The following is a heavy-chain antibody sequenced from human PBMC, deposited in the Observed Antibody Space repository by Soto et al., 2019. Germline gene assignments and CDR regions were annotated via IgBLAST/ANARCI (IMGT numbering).Heavy chain of an antibody. J-gene: IGHJ6*02. CDR1: GFTFSSYG. V-gene: IGHV3-30*18. CDR2: ISYDGSNK. CDR3: AKARDSGRVVNDYYYGMDV. Sequence: QVQLVESGGGVVQPGRSLRLSCAASGFTFSSYGMHWVRQAPGKGLEWVAVISYDGSNKYYADSVKGRFTISRDNSKNTLYLQMNSLRAEDTAVYYCAKARDSGRVVNDYYYGMDVWGQGTTVTVSS. D-gene: IGHD2-2*01.